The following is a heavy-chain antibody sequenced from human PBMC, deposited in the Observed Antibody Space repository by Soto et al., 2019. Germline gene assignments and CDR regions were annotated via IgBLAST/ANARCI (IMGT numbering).Heavy chain of an antibody. D-gene: IGHD3-16*01. J-gene: IGHJ4*02. CDR3: ARGGTPIDY. CDR1: GYTFTNFG. V-gene: IGHV1-18*01. Sequence: QVQLVQSGAEVKKPGASVKVSCKTSGYTFTNFGISWVRQAPGQGLEWMGWISAYNGNTNYAQKFQGRVTMTTDTSTSTDYMEVRSLRSDDTAVYYGARGGTPIDYWGQGTLVTVSS. CDR2: ISAYNGNT.